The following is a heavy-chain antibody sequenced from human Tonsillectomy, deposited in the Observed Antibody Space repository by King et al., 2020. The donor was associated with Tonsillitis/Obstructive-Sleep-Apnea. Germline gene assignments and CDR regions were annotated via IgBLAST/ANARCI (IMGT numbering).Heavy chain of an antibody. J-gene: IGHJ6*03. Sequence: VQLQESGPGLVKPSQTLSLTCTVSGDSISSGGYYWRWIRQHPGKGLEWIGYIFYSGSTYYNPSLKSLVTISVDTSKNQFSLKLSSVTAADTAVYYCARGRDRYYFYYMDVWGKGTTVTVSS. CDR3: ARGRDRYYFYYMDV. CDR2: IFYSGST. CDR1: GDSISSGGYY. V-gene: IGHV4-31*01.